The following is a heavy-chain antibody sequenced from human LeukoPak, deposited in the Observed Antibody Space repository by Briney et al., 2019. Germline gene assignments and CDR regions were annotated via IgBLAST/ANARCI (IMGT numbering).Heavy chain of an antibody. J-gene: IGHJ4*02. V-gene: IGHV1-2*02. CDR3: ARVGYCTNGVCYKGDY. D-gene: IGHD2-8*01. CDR1: GYTFTGYY. CDR2: INPNSGGT. Sequence: ASVKDSCKASGYTFTGYYMHWVRQAPGQGLEWMGWINPNSGGTNYAQKFQGRVTMTRDTSISTAYMELSRLRSDDTAVYYCARVGYCTNGVCYKGDYWGQGTLVTVSS.